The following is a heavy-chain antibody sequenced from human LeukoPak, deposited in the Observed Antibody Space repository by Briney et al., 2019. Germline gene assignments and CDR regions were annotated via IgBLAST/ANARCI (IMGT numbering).Heavy chain of an antibody. CDR2: IIPIFGTA. J-gene: IGHJ6*03. Sequence: SVKVSCKASGGTFSSYAISWVRQAPGQGLEWMGRIIPIFGTANYAQKFQGRVTITTDESTSTAYMELSSLRSEDAAVYYCAREGAVAGTGLYYYYYMDVWGKGTTVTVSS. CDR1: GGTFSSYA. V-gene: IGHV1-69*05. CDR3: AREGAVAGTGLYYYYYMDV. D-gene: IGHD6-19*01.